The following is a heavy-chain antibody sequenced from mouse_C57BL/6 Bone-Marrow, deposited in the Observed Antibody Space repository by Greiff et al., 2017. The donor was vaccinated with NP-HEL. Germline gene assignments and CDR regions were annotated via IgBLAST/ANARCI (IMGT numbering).Heavy chain of an antibody. Sequence: VKLMESGAELVRPGASVTLSCKASGYTFTDYEMHWVKQTPVHGLEWIGAIDPETGGTAYNQKFKGKAILTADKSSSTAYMELRSLTSEDSAVYYCTSSSYWYFDVWGTGTTVTVSS. V-gene: IGHV1-15*01. CDR2: IDPETGGT. CDR3: TSSSYWYFDV. J-gene: IGHJ1*03. CDR1: GYTFTDYE. D-gene: IGHD1-1*01.